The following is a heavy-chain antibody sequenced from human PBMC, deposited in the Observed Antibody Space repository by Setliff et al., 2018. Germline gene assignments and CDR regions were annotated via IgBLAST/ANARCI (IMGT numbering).Heavy chain of an antibody. CDR2: IQNSGRA. J-gene: IGHJ6*02. Sequence: PSETLSLTCNVSGVSISSSYWSWVRQPPGKGLQSIGYIQNSGRANYNPSLMSRVSTSEDTSKNQLSLKLRSVTAADTAVYYCARLSWNGLRYYGLDVWGQGTTVTVSS. CDR1: GVSISSSY. D-gene: IGHD3-3*01. CDR3: ARLSWNGLRYYGLDV. V-gene: IGHV4-59*01.